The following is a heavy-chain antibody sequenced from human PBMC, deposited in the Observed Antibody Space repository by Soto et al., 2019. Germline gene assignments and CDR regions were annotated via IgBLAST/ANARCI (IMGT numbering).Heavy chain of an antibody. V-gene: IGHV3-15*01. D-gene: IGHD6-19*01. CDR1: GFTLSNVW. CDR3: ADIAVSHTGDY. Sequence: EVQLVESGGDLVKPGESLRLSCAASGFTLSNVWMNWVRQAPGKGLECVARIKTKGQGGTTDYAAPVKGRFTISRDESNNMLYLPMNSLKTEDTGVYYCADIAVSHTGDYWGQGTLVTVSS. J-gene: IGHJ4*02. CDR2: IKTKGQGGTT.